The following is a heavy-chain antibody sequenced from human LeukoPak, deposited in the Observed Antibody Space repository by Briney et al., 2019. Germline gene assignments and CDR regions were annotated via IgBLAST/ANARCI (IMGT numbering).Heavy chain of an antibody. CDR1: GFTFSSYS. V-gene: IGHV3-21*01. D-gene: IGHD3-16*02. Sequence: GGSLRLSFAASGFTFSSYSMNWVRQAPGKGLEWVSSISSSGSHMYYADSVKGRFTISRDNAKNSLYLQMNSLRAEDTAVYYCARLTFGGVIGFDNWGQGTLVSVSS. J-gene: IGHJ4*02. CDR2: ISSSGSHM. CDR3: ARLTFGGVIGFDN.